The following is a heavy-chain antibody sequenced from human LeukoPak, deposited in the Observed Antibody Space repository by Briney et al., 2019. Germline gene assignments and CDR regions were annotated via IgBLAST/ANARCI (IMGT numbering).Heavy chain of an antibody. J-gene: IGHJ5*02. CDR3: AKESSSIVVVPAAIGHWFDP. CDR1: GFTFSSYA. V-gene: IGHV3-23*01. D-gene: IGHD2-2*01. CDR2: ISGSGGST. Sequence: GGSLRLSCAASGFTFSSYAMSWVRQAPGKGLEGVSAISGSGGSTYYADSVKGRCTISRDNSKHTLYLQMNGLRAEDTAVYYCAKESSSIVVVPAAIGHWFDPWGQGTLVTVSS.